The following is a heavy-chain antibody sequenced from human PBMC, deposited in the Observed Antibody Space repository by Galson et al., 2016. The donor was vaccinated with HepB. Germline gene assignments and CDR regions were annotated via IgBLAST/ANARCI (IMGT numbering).Heavy chain of an antibody. V-gene: IGHV3-23*01. CDR2: ISGSGGST. CDR3: AKPDFDTSGYPFDY. CDR1: GFTFSSYA. J-gene: IGHJ4*02. D-gene: IGHD3-22*01. Sequence: SLRLSCAASGFTFSSYAMSWVRQAPGKGLEWVSHISGSGGSTYYADSVKGRFTISRDNSKKTLYLQLNSLRVEDAAVYYCAKPDFDTSGYPFDYWGQGTLVTVSS.